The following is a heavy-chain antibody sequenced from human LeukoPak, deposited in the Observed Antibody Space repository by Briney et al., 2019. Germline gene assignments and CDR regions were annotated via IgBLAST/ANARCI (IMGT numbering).Heavy chain of an antibody. V-gene: IGHV3-23*01. CDR3: AKDEEGGYYYFCYFDY. D-gene: IGHD3-22*01. J-gene: IGHJ4*02. CDR2: ISGSGGST. Sequence: GGSLRLSCAASGFTFSSYAMSWVRQAPGKGLEWVSAISGSGGSTYYADSVKGRFTISRDNSKNTLYLQMNSLRAENTAVYYCAKDEEGGYYYFCYFDYWGQGTLVTVSS. CDR1: GFTFSSYA.